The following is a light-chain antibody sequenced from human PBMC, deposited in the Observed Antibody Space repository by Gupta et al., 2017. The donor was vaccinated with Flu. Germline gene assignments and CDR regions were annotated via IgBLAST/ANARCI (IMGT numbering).Light chain of an antibody. CDR2: MNS. Sequence: RVNSSSSGSNSKIGSNYIHWYHHLTGTAPNLLMYMNSKRSSGVPERFSGSKYATTATITTTGLPAEDEADYYCADGDDNRNGFVFGGGTKVTVL. V-gene: IGLV1-47*01. CDR3: ADGDDNRNGFV. J-gene: IGLJ1*01. CDR1: NSKIGSNY.